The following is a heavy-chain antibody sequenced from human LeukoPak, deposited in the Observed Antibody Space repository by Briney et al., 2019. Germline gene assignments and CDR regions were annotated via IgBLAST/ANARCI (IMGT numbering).Heavy chain of an antibody. Sequence: GASVKVSCKASGYTFTGYYMHWVRQAPGQGLEWMGRINPNSGGTNYAQKFQGRVTMTRDTSISTAYMELSRLRSDDTAVYYCARAYCSGGSCYWADWFDPWGQGTLVTVSS. J-gene: IGHJ5*02. CDR2: INPNSGGT. V-gene: IGHV1-2*06. D-gene: IGHD2-15*01. CDR1: GYTFTGYY. CDR3: ARAYCSGGSCYWADWFDP.